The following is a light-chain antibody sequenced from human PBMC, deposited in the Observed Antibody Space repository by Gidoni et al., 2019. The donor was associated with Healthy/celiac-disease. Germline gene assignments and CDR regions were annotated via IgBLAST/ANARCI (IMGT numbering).Light chain of an antibody. Sequence: AIQLTQSPSSLSASVGDRVTITCRASQGIRNDLGWYQQKPGKAPKLLIYAASSLQSGVPSRFSGSGSGTDFTLTISSLQPEDFATYYCLQDYNYPWTFXXXTKVEIK. J-gene: IGKJ1*01. V-gene: IGKV1-6*01. CDR3: LQDYNYPWT. CDR1: QGIRND. CDR2: AAS.